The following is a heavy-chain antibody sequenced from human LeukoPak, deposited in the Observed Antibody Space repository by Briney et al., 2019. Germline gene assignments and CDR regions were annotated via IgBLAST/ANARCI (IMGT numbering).Heavy chain of an antibody. J-gene: IGHJ3*02. CDR3: ARDDYCITTSCPGALDI. Sequence: GGSLRLSCAAAGFTFSSYWMSWVRQAPGKGLEWVANIKQDGSEKYYVDSVKGRFTISRDNAKNSLYLQLNSLRAEDTAVYYCARDDYCITTSCPGALDIWGQGTMVTVSS. CDR1: GFTFSSYW. CDR2: IKQDGSEK. D-gene: IGHD2-2*01. V-gene: IGHV3-7*01.